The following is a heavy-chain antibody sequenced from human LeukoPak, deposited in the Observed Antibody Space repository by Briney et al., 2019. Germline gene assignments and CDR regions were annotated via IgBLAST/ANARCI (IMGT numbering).Heavy chain of an antibody. D-gene: IGHD4-17*01. V-gene: IGHV3-48*03. CDR1: GFTFSSYE. Sequence: GGSLRLSCAASGFTFSSYEMNWVRQSPGKGLEWVSYISSTAITIDYADSVRGRFTISRDNAKESLYLQMNSLRAEDTAVYYCARAGPTVTNYFDHWGQGTLVTVSS. J-gene: IGHJ4*02. CDR3: ARAGPTVTNYFDH. CDR2: ISSTAITI.